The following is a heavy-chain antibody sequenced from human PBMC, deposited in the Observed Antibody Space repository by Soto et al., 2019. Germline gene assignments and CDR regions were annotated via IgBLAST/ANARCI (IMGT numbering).Heavy chain of an antibody. Sequence: QVQLVQSGAEVKKPGASVKVSCKSSGYTFTSYDINWVRQATGQGLEWMGWMNPNSGNTGYAQKLQGRVTMTRNTSISTAYMELSSLRSEDTAVYYGARELTGRGAFDIWGQGTMVTVSS. D-gene: IGHD1-20*01. V-gene: IGHV1-8*01. CDR3: ARELTGRGAFDI. J-gene: IGHJ3*02. CDR2: MNPNSGNT. CDR1: GYTFTSYD.